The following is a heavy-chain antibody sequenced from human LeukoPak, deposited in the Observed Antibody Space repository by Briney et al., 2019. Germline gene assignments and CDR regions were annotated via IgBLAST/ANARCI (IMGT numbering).Heavy chain of an antibody. D-gene: IGHD3-3*01. J-gene: IGHJ4*02. CDR2: IYTSGST. Sequence: SETLSLTCTVSGGSISSGSYYWRWIRQPAGKGLEWIARIYTSGSTNYNPPPKSRVTISVHTSKNQFSLKLSSVTAADTAVYYCAGSTIFGVVFGRVRTRAPVDYWGQGTLVTVSS. V-gene: IGHV4-61*02. CDR3: AGSTIFGVVFGRVRTRAPVDY. CDR1: GGSISSGSYY.